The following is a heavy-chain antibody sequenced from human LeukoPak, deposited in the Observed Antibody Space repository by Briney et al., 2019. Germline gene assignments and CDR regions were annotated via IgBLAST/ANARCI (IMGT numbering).Heavy chain of an antibody. J-gene: IGHJ4*02. CDR1: GFTFSNAR. CDR3: TTYVGATAY. D-gene: IGHD1-26*01. CDR2: IKTKTDDGAT. V-gene: IGHV3-15*01. Sequence: PGGSLRLSCAASGFTFSNARMNWVRQAPGKGLEWVGRIKTKTDDGATDYSAPVKARFTISRDDSKTTLYLQMNRLKTEDTAIYYCTTYVGATAYWGQGTLVTVSS.